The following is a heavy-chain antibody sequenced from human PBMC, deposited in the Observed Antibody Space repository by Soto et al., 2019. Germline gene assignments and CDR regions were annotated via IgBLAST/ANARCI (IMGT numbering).Heavy chain of an antibody. V-gene: IGHV1-69*13. Sequence: WASVKVSCKASGGTFSSYAISWVRQAPGQGLEWMGGIIPIFGTANYAQKFQGRVTITADESTSTAYMELSSLRSEDTAVYYCARATEGSGYDYNYWGQGTLVTVSS. J-gene: IGHJ4*02. CDR1: GGTFSSYA. CDR3: ARATEGSGYDYNY. D-gene: IGHD5-12*01. CDR2: IIPIFGTA.